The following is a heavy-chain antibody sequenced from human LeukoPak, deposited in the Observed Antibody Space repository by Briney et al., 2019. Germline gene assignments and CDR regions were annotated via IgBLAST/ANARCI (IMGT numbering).Heavy chain of an antibody. CDR1: SGTISSNSYF. V-gene: IGHV4-39*07. J-gene: IGHJ4*02. D-gene: IGHD3-10*01. CDR3: ARVWGIVMVRGIISPFHYFDY. Sequence: SETLSLTCSVSSGTISSNSYFWGWIRQPPGKGLEWIGSIHHTGSTFYNPSLKSRLTISIDTSKNQFSLRLSSVTAADTAVYYCARVWGIVMVRGIISPFHYFDYWGQGTLVTVSS. CDR2: IHHTGST.